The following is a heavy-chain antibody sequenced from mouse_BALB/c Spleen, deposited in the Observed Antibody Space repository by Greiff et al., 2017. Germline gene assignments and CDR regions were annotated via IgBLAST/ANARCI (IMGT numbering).Heavy chain of an antibody. CDR1: GFSLTSYG. CDR3: ARGNDYDGDYFDY. V-gene: IGHV2-9*02. Sequence: QVHVKQSGPSLVQPSQSLSITCTVSGFSLTSYGVHWVRQPPGKGLEWLGVIWAGGSTNYNSALMSRLSISKDNSKSQVFLKMNSLQTDDTAMYYCARGNDYDGDYFDYWGQGTTLTVSS. J-gene: IGHJ2*01. CDR2: IWAGGST. D-gene: IGHD2-4*01.